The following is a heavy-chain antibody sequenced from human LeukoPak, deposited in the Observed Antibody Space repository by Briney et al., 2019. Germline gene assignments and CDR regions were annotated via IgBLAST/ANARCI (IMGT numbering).Heavy chain of an antibody. V-gene: IGHV4-59*08. CDR1: GGSISSYY. J-gene: IGHJ5*02. D-gene: IGHD6-19*01. CDR2: MYYSLNT. Sequence: PSETLSLTCTVSGGSISSYYSSWIRQPPGKGLEWIGYMYYSLNTNYNPSLKSRVTISVDTSKNQFSLKLSSVTAADTAVYYCARRDSSAWYSNWFDPWGQGTLVTVSS. CDR3: ARRDSSAWYSNWFDP.